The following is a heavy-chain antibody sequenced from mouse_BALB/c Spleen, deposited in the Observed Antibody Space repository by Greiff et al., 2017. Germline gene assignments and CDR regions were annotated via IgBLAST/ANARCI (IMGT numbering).Heavy chain of an antibody. V-gene: IGHV3-2*02. CDR1: GYSITSDYA. Sequence: EVKLLESGPGLVKPSQSLSLTCTVTGYSITSDYAWNWIRQFPGNKLEWMGYISYSGSTSYNPSLKSRISITRDTSKNQFFLQLNSVTTEDTATYYCAREEYGNYEGEAMDYWGQGTSVTVSS. CDR2: ISYSGST. CDR3: AREEYGNYEGEAMDY. J-gene: IGHJ4*01. D-gene: IGHD2-1*01.